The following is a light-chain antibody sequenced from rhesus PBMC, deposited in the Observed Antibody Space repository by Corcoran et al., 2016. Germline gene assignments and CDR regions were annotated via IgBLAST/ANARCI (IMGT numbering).Light chain of an antibody. Sequence: DIQMTQSPSSLSASVGDTVTITCRASQGISTWLAWYQQKPGKAPKLLIYKASTLQGGVPSRFSGRGSGTDFTLTISSRQSEDFATYYCQQYSSRPWTFGQGTKVEI. CDR2: KAS. CDR1: QGISTW. V-gene: IGKV1-22*01. CDR3: QQYSSRPWT. J-gene: IGKJ1*01.